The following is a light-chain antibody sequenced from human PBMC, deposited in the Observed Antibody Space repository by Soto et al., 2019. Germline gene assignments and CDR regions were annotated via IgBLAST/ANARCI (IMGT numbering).Light chain of an antibody. CDR1: SSDVGDYDF. CDR3: SSYTSSSTLRV. CDR2: EVS. J-gene: IGLJ1*01. V-gene: IGLV2-14*01. Sequence: ALTQPASVSGSPGQSITISCTGTSSDVGDYDFVSWYQQHPGKAPKLMIYEVSNRPSGVSNRFSGSKSGNTASLTISGLQAEDEAEYYCSSYTSSSTLRVFGSGTKVTVL.